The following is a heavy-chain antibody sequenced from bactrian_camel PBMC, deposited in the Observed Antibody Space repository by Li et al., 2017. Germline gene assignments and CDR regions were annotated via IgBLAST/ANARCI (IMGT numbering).Heavy chain of an antibody. CDR3: AAEGPPADSRCSLSQHEHNS. CDR1: GFELPNLC. J-gene: IGHJ4*01. V-gene: IGHV3S44*01. Sequence: VQLVESGGGSVQAGGSLTLSCVVSGFELPNLCIGWIRQAPGQEREKIAILGADGRTGYADSVKGRFTIFKDRADNTLHLRMINLKPEDTAMYYCAAEGPPADSRCSLSQHEHNSWGQGTQVTVS. D-gene: IGHD2*01. CDR2: ILGADGRT.